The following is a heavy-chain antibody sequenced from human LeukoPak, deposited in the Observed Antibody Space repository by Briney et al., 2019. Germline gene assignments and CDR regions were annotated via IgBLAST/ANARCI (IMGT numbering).Heavy chain of an antibody. Sequence: SETLSLTCAVYGGSFSGYYWSWIRQPPGKGLEWIGGINHSGSTTFNPFLKSRVTISVDTSKNQYSLKLSSVAAADTAVYYCARGCYRIFGVVNYYFDYWGQGTLVTVSS. CDR2: INHSGST. J-gene: IGHJ4*02. CDR1: GGSFSGYY. CDR3: ARGCYRIFGVVNYYFDY. V-gene: IGHV4-34*01. D-gene: IGHD3-3*01.